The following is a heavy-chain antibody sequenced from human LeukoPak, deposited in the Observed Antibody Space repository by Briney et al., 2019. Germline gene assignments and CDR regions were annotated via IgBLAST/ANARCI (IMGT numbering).Heavy chain of an antibody. Sequence: SVKVSCKASGYTFTGYYMHWVRQAPGQGLEWMGWINPNSGGTNYAQKFQGRVTMTRDTSISTAYMELSRLRSDDTAVYYCASGCSGGSCYSYFDYWGQGTLVTVSS. J-gene: IGHJ4*02. CDR3: ASGCSGGSCYSYFDY. CDR1: GYTFTGYY. CDR2: INPNSGGT. D-gene: IGHD2-15*01. V-gene: IGHV1-2*02.